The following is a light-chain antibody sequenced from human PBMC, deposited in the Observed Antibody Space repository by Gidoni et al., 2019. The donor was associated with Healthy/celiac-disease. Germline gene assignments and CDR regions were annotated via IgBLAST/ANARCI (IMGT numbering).Light chain of an antibody. V-gene: IGKV2-28*01. CDR3: MQALQTPPT. CDR1: QSLLHSNGYNY. CDR2: LGS. J-gene: IGKJ5*01. Sequence: EIVMTQSPLSLPVTPGEPASISCRSSQSLLHSNGYNYLDWYLQKPGQSPQLLIYLGSNRASGVPDRFSGSGSGTDFTLKISRVEAEDVGVYYCMQALQTPPTFXXXTRLEIK.